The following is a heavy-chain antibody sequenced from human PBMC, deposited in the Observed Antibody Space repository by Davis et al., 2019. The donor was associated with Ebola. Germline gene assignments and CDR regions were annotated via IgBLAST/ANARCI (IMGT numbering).Heavy chain of an antibody. CDR3: AREILNLAAVDY. J-gene: IGHJ4*02. V-gene: IGHV3-7*03. CDR1: GFTLSSFW. D-gene: IGHD6-13*01. CDR2: INQDGSQK. Sequence: GESLKISCATSGFTLSSFWISWVRQAPGKGLEWVANINQDGSQKNYVDSVKGRFTISRDNAKNSLYLQMNSLRAEDTAMYYCAREILNLAAVDYWGQGTLVTVSS.